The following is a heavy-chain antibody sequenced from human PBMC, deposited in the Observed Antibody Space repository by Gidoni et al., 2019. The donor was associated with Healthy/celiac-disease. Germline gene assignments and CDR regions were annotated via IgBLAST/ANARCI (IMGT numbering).Heavy chain of an antibody. V-gene: IGHV3-23*01. CDR1: AFPFSSYA. CDR2: ISGSGGST. CDR3: AKLSEQQPYVGGMDV. J-gene: IGHJ6*02. D-gene: IGHD6-13*01. Sequence: EVQLLESGRGLVQPWGSLLRPCAASAFPFSSYAMSWVRQEPGKGLGWVLAISGSGGSTYYADSVKGRFTISRDNSKNTLYLQMNSLRAEDTAVYYCAKLSEQQPYVGGMDVWGQGTTVTVSS.